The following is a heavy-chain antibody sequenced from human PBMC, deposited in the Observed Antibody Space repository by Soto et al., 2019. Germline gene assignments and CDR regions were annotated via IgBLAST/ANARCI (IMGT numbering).Heavy chain of an antibody. D-gene: IGHD5-12*01. V-gene: IGHV4-59*01. J-gene: IGHJ6*03. CDR2: IYYSGST. CDR3: ARDSLTGTLYSGYDYGDYYYYYMDV. Sequence: SETLSLTCTVSGGSISSYYWSWIRQPPGKGLEWIGYIYYSGSTNYNPSLKSRVTISVDTSKNQFSLKLSSVTAADTAVYYCARDSLTGTLYSGYDYGDYYYYYMDVWGKGTTVTVSS. CDR1: GGSISSYY.